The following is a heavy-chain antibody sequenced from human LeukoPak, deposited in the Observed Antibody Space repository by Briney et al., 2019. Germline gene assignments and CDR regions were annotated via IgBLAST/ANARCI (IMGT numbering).Heavy chain of an antibody. CDR3: ARGHRFGESAHAFDI. D-gene: IGHD3-10*01. CDR2: IYTSGST. Sequence: SETLSLTCTVSGGSISSYYWSWIRQPAGKGLEWIGRIYTSGSTNCNPSLKSRVTMSVDTSKNQFSLKLSSVTAADTAVYYCARGHRFGESAHAFDIWGQGTMVTVSS. CDR1: GGSISSYY. J-gene: IGHJ3*02. V-gene: IGHV4-4*07.